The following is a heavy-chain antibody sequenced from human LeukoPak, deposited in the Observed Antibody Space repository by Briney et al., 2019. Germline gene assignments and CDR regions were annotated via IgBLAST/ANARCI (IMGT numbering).Heavy chain of an antibody. V-gene: IGHV4-59*01. CDR3: ARGIFGMVINDFDL. CDR2: ISYIGSTNYNPSTNYNPT. D-gene: IGHD3-3*01. Sequence: SETLSLTCTGSGGSINSYSWSWIRQPPGKGLEWIGYISYIGSTNYNPSTNYNPTNYNPSLRIRVTISVETSKNQFSLKLSSVTAADTAVYYCARGIFGMVINDFDLWGQGTMVTVAS. CDR1: GGSINSYS. J-gene: IGHJ3*01.